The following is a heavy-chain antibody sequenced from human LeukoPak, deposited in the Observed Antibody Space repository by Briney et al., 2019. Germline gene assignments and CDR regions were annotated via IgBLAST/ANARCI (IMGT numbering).Heavy chain of an antibody. CDR2: ISGSGGST. CDR3: AKFEYSSGWYGSIDAFDI. Sequence: GGSLRLSCAASGFTFSSYAMSWVRQAPGKGLEWVSAISGSGGSTYYADSVKGRFTISRDNSKNTLYLQMNSLRAEDTAVYYCAKFEYSSGWYGSIDAFDIWGQGTMVTVSS. D-gene: IGHD6-19*01. J-gene: IGHJ3*02. CDR1: GFTFSSYA. V-gene: IGHV3-23*01.